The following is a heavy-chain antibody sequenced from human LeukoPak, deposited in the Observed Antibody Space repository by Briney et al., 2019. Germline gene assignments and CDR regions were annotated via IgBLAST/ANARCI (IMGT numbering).Heavy chain of an antibody. V-gene: IGHV5-51*01. Sequence: GESLKISCKGSGYRFAPYWIAWVRQMPGKGLEWMGTIYPGDSDTRYSPSFQGHVTISADESINTAYLQWNSLKASDTAMYYCARRSWGYVSDWYFDLRGRGTLVTVSS. CDR3: ARRSWGYVSDWYFDL. CDR1: GYRFAPYW. D-gene: IGHD7-27*01. J-gene: IGHJ2*01. CDR2: IYPGDSDT.